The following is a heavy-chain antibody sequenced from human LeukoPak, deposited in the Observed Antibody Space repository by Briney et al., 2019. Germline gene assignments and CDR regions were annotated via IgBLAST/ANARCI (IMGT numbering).Heavy chain of an antibody. J-gene: IGHJ4*02. V-gene: IGHV5-10-1*01. D-gene: IGHD1-14*01. CDR1: AYRFTTFW. CDR3: ATSSGNNPFDY. CDR2: ITPSDSYT. Sequence: GESLKISCKASAYRFTTFWISWARQMPGKGLEWMGRITPSDSYTNYSPSFRGHVTISADKSSTTAYLQWSSLRASDTAMYYCATSSGNNPFDYWGQGTLVTVSS.